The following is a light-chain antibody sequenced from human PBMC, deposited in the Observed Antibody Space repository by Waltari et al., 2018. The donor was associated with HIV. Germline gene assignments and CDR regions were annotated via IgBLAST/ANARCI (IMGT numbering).Light chain of an antibody. Sequence: QLVLTQSPSPSASLGASVELTSPLSSGHSRYDFPWHQQQPEKGPRYLMKVNSDGSHNKGDGIPDRFSGSSSGAERYLTIASLQSDDEADYYCQTWENGPKVFGGGTKLTVV. CDR2: VNSDGSH. J-gene: IGLJ3*02. CDR1: SGHSRYD. V-gene: IGLV4-69*01. CDR3: QTWENGPKV.